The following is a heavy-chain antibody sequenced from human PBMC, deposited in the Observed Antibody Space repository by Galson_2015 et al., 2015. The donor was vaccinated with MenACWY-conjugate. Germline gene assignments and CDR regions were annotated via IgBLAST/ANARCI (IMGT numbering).Heavy chain of an antibody. CDR1: GYSISSGYY. Sequence: SETLSLTCTVSGYSISSGYYWGWIRQPPGKGLEWIGSIYHSGSTYYNPSLKSRVTISVDTSKNQFSLKLSSVTAADTAVYYCARDERSIAAAGTFDYWGQGTLVTVSS. V-gene: IGHV4-38-2*02. D-gene: IGHD6-13*01. CDR3: ARDERSIAAAGTFDY. CDR2: IYHSGST. J-gene: IGHJ4*02.